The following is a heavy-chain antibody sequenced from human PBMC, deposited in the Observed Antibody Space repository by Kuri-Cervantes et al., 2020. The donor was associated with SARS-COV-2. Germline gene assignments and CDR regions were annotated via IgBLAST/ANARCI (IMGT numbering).Heavy chain of an antibody. Sequence: SETLSLTCTVSGGSISASTYYWGWIRQPPGKGLEWIGEINHSGSTNYNPSLKSRVTISVDTSKNQFSLKLSSVTAADTAVYYCARGPTPRSRNYYGMDVWGQGTTVTVSS. CDR1: GGSISASTYY. J-gene: IGHJ6*02. CDR2: INHSGST. CDR3: ARGPTPRSRNYYGMDV. V-gene: IGHV4-39*07.